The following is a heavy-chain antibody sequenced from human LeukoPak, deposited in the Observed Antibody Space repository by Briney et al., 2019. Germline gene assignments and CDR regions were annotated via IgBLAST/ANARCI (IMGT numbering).Heavy chain of an antibody. CDR3: AGYASSGRRDALDI. CDR1: GFTFSSYG. Sequence: PGGSLRLSCAASGFTFSSYGMHWVRQAPGKGLEWVAFIRYDGSNKYYADSVKGRFTISRDNAKNSLYLQMNSLRAEDTAVYYCAGYASSGRRDALDIWGQGTMVTVSS. V-gene: IGHV3-30*02. CDR2: IRYDGSNK. J-gene: IGHJ3*02. D-gene: IGHD3-22*01.